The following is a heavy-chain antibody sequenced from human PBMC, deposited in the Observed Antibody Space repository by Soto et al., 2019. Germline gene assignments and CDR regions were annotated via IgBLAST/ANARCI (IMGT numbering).Heavy chain of an antibody. CDR1: NASITSSGYY. CDR3: ARMSSTYYVPDY. Sequence: QVQLQESGPRLVEASQTLSLTCTVSNASITSSGYYWSWVRQPPGKRLEWIGYIYPSGSTFYSPSLQSRLTMSVDTSKNQFSLTLRSVTAADTAVYHCARMSSTYYVPDYWGQGTLVTVSS. J-gene: IGHJ4*02. V-gene: IGHV4-31*03. CDR2: IYPSGST. D-gene: IGHD1-26*01.